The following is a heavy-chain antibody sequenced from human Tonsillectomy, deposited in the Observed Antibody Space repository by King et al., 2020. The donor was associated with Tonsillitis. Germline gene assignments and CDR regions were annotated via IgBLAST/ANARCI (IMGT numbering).Heavy chain of an antibody. Sequence: VQLVESGGGVVQPGRSLRLSCAASGFTFTNYAMDWVRQAPGKGLEWVAGISYDGNNKYYADSMKGRFTISRDNSKNTLYLQVNSLRAVDTAVYYCARNLGFCSGGSCHRPFDYWGQGTLVTVSS. CDR1: GFTFTNYA. D-gene: IGHD2-15*01. CDR3: ARNLGFCSGGSCHRPFDY. CDR2: ISYDGNNK. J-gene: IGHJ4*02. V-gene: IGHV3-30-3*01.